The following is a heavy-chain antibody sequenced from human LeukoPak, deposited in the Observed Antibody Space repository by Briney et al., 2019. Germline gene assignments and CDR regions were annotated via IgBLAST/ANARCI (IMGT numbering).Heavy chain of an antibody. V-gene: IGHV4-30-4*08. J-gene: IGHJ6*03. Sequence: SETLSLTCTVSGGSISSGDYYWSWIRQPPGKGLEWIGYIYCSGSTYYNPSLKSRVTISVDTSKNQFSLKLSSVTAADTAVYYCARGGAPDCSSTSCYLYYYYMDVWGKGITVTVSS. CDR1: GGSISSGDYY. D-gene: IGHD2-2*01. CDR2: IYCSGST. CDR3: ARGGAPDCSSTSCYLYYYYMDV.